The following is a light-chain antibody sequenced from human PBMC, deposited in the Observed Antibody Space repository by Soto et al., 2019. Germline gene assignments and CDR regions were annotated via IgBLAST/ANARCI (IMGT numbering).Light chain of an antibody. CDR3: CSYAGSSTLL. V-gene: IGLV2-23*01. J-gene: IGLJ3*02. CDR2: EDS. CDR1: SSDVGSYNL. Sequence: QSVLTQPASVSGSPGQSITISCTGTSSDVGSYNLVSWYQQHPGKAPKVLIYEDSKRPSGVSDHFSASKSGNTASLTISGLQADDEADYYCCSYAGSSTLLFGGGTKVTVL.